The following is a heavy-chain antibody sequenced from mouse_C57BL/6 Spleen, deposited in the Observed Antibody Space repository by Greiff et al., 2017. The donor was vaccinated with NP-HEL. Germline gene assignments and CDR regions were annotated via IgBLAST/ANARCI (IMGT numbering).Heavy chain of an antibody. D-gene: IGHD4-1*01. CDR3: AKGAPWDFDY. CDR1: GFTFSDYG. J-gene: IGHJ2*01. V-gene: IGHV5-17*01. Sequence: EVKLVESGGGLVKPGGSLKLSCAASGFTFSDYGMHWVRQAPEKGLEWVAYISSGSSTIYYADTVKGRFTISRDNAKNTLFLQMTSLRSEDTAMYYCAKGAPWDFDYWGQGTTLTVSS. CDR2: ISSGSSTI.